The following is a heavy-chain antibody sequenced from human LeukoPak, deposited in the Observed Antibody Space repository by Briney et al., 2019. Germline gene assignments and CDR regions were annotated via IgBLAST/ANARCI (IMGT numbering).Heavy chain of an antibody. J-gene: IGHJ5*02. D-gene: IGHD3-10*01. CDR1: GFTFDDYA. CDR2: ISWNSGSI. Sequence: SGGSLRLSCAASGFTFDDYAMHWVRQAPGKGLEWVSGISWNSGSIGYADSVKGRFTISRDNAKNSLYLQMNSLRAEDTALYYCAKSRFGELLSHFDPWGQGILVTVSS. V-gene: IGHV3-9*01. CDR3: AKSRFGELLSHFDP.